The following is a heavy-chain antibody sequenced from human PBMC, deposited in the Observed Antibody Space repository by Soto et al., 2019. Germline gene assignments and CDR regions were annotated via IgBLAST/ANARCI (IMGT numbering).Heavy chain of an antibody. CDR3: AKSHRGYCSGGSCYLPYYYYMDV. J-gene: IGHJ6*03. Sequence: PGESLKISCKGSGYSFTSYWIGWVRQMPGKGLEWMGIIYPGDSDTRYSPSFQGQVTISADKSISTAYLQWSSLKASDTAMYYCAKSHRGYCSGGSCYLPYYYYMDVWGKGTTVTVSS. CDR1: GYSFTSYW. V-gene: IGHV5-51*01. CDR2: IYPGDSDT. D-gene: IGHD2-15*01.